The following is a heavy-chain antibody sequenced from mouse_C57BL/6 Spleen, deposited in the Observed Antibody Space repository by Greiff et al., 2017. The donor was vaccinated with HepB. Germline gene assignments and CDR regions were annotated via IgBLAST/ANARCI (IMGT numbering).Heavy chain of an antibody. CDR1: GYSFTDYN. CDR2: INPNYGTT. CDR3: ARSDITTVVGGLDY. V-gene: IGHV1-39*01. Sequence: VQLQQSGPELVKPGASVKISCKASGYSFTDYNMNWVKQSNGKSLEWIGVINPNYGTTSYNQKFKGKATLTVDQSSITAYMPLNSLTSEDSAVYYCARSDITTVVGGLDYWGQGTTLTVSS. J-gene: IGHJ2*01. D-gene: IGHD1-1*01.